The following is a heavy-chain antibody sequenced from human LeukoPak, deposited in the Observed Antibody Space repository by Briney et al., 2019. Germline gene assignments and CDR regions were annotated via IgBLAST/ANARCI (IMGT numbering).Heavy chain of an antibody. CDR3: ARDRTYYDFWSGYLAYADAFDI. CDR1: GFTFSSYS. V-gene: IGHV3-48*04. CDR2: ISSSTSTI. J-gene: IGHJ3*02. Sequence: GGSLRLSCAAPGFTFSSYSMNWVRQAPGKGLEWVSYISSSTSTIYYADSVKGRFTISRDNAKNSLYLQMNSLRAEDTAVYYCARDRTYYDFWSGYLAYADAFDIWGQGTMVTVSS. D-gene: IGHD3-3*01.